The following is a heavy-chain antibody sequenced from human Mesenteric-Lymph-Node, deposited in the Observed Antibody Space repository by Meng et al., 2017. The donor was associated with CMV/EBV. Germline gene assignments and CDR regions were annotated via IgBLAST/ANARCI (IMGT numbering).Heavy chain of an antibody. V-gene: IGHV1-69*04. D-gene: IGHD3-10*01. CDR1: GGTFSSYT. CDR3: ARDSYYYGSGSYSHNWFDP. Sequence: SVKVSCKASGGTFSSYTISWVRQAPGQGLEWMGRIIPILGIANYAQKFQGRVTITADKSTSTAYMELSSLRSEDTAVYYCARDSYYYGSGSYSHNWFDPWGQGTLVTVSS. CDR2: IIPILGIA. J-gene: IGHJ5*02.